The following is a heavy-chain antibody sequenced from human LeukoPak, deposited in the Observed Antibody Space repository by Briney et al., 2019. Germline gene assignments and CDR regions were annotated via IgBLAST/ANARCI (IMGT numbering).Heavy chain of an antibody. CDR2: IKQDGSEK. CDR1: GFTFSSYW. CDR3: ASQCTSSWRQH. Sequence: GGSLRLSCAASGFTFSSYWMTWVRQAPGKGLEWVASIKQDGSEKYYVDSVKGRFTISRDNAKNSLFLQMDSLRAEDTAVYYCASQCTSSWRQHWGQGTLVTVSS. J-gene: IGHJ1*01. D-gene: IGHD6-13*01. V-gene: IGHV3-7*02.